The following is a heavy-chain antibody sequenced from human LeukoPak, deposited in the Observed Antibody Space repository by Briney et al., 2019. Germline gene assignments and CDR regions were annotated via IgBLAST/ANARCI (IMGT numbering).Heavy chain of an antibody. CDR3: ARETRDSIGYYCDY. D-gene: IGHD3-22*01. Sequence: SSETLSLTCTVSGGSISSYFCNWIRQSAGKGLEWVGRIYTSGSTNYNPSLKSRVTMSVDTSNNQFSLKLSSVTAADTAVYYCARETRDSIGYYCDYWGQGTLVTVSS. CDR1: GGSISSYF. CDR2: IYTSGST. V-gene: IGHV4-4*07. J-gene: IGHJ4*02.